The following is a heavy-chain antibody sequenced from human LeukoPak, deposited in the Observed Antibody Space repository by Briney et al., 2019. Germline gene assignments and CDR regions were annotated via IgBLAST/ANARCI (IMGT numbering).Heavy chain of an antibody. CDR1: GFTFDDYG. V-gene: IGHV3-20*04. J-gene: IGHJ6*03. CDR3: ARAAIAAARIYYYMDV. Sequence: PGGSLRLSCAASGFTFDDYGMSWVRHAPGKGLEWVSGINWNGGSTVYADSVKGRFTISRDKDENSLYLQLNSLRAEDTAVYYCARAAIAAARIYYYMDVWGKGTTVTVSS. CDR2: INWNGGST. D-gene: IGHD6-13*01.